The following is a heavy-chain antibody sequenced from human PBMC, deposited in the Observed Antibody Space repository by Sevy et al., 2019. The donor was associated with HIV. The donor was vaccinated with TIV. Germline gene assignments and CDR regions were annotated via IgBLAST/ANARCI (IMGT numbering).Heavy chain of an antibody. CDR1: GFTFSSYS. D-gene: IGHD3-10*01. J-gene: IGHJ4*02. CDR3: ARDWQGTGVGY. V-gene: IGHV3-48*02. Sequence: GGSLRLSCAASGFTFSSYSMNWVRQAPGKGLEWVSYISSSSSTIYYADSVKGRFTISRDNAKNSLYLQMNSLTDEDTAVYYCARDWQGTGVGYWGQGTLVTVSS. CDR2: ISSSSSTI.